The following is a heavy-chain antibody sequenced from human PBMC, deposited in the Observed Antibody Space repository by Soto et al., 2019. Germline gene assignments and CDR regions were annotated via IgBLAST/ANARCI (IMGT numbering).Heavy chain of an antibody. CDR1: GYTFSTYG. Sequence: QVQLVQSGAEVKKPGASVKVSCKASGYTFSTYGISWVRQAPRQGLEWMGWISGYNGNTNYAQKAQGRVTMTTDTSTSTAYMELRRLRSDDTAVYYCARGDIEVIPSFGMDVWGQGTTVTVSS. J-gene: IGHJ6*02. CDR3: ARGDIEVIPSFGMDV. D-gene: IGHD2-2*01. CDR2: ISGYNGNT. V-gene: IGHV1-18*01.